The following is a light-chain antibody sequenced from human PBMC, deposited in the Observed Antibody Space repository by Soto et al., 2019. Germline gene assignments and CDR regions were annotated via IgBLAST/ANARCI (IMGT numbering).Light chain of an antibody. Sequence: QAVVTQEPSLTVSPGGTVTLTCASSTGAVTSGYYPNWFQQKPGQAPRALIYNTNNKHSWTPARFSGSLLGGNAALTLSGVQPEDEADHYCLLYSGGVVVFGGGTKLTVL. CDR2: NTN. CDR1: TGAVTSGYY. CDR3: LLYSGGVVV. J-gene: IGLJ2*01. V-gene: IGLV7-43*01.